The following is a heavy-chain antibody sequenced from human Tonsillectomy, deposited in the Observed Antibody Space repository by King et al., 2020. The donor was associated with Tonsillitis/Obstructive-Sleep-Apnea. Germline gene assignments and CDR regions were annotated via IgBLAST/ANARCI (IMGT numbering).Heavy chain of an antibody. CDR3: AGGTYDFWSGYYPTDYFGY. Sequence: VQLVESGGGVVQPGRSLRLSCAASGFTFSSYAMHWVRQAPGKGLEWVAVISYDGSNKYYADSVKGRFTISRDNSKNTLYLQMNSLGAGDRAVYYCAGGTYDFWSGYYPTDYFGYWGQGTLVTVSS. D-gene: IGHD3-3*01. CDR1: GFTFSSYA. CDR2: ISYDGSNK. V-gene: IGHV3-30*04. J-gene: IGHJ4*02.